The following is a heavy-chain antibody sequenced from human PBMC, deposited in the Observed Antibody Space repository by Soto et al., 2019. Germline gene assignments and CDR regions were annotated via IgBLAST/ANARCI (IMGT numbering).Heavy chain of an antibody. CDR1: GGSFSGYY. D-gene: IGHD5-18*01. CDR3: VRLSTAMVAYFDY. Sequence: SSETLSLTCAVYGGSFSGYYWSWIRQPPGKGLEWIGEINHGGSTNYNPSLKSRVTISVDTSKNQFSLKLSSVTAADTAVYYCVRLSTAMVAYFDYWGQGTLVTVSS. J-gene: IGHJ4*02. CDR2: INHGGST. V-gene: IGHV4-34*01.